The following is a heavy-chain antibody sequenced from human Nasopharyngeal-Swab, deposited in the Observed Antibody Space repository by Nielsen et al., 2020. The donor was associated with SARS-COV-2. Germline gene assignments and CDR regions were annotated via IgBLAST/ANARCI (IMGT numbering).Heavy chain of an antibody. V-gene: IGHV3-74*01. CDR1: GFTFGNYW. J-gene: IGHJ4*02. D-gene: IGHD3-22*01. CDR2: INADGSST. Sequence: GGSLRLSCVASGFTFGNYWMHWVRQVPGKGLVWVSHINADGSSTTYADSVKGRFTISRDNAKNTLFLQMDNLRAEDTAVYYCTSLTYYYDSSSGGWGQGTLVTVSS. CDR3: TSLTYYYDSSSGG.